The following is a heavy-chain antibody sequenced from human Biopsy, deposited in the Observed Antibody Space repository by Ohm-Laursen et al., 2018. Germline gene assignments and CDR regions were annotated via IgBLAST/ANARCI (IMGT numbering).Heavy chain of an antibody. CDR2: FRFEDRT. Sequence: SETLSLTCAVSGGSISNYFWTWIRQPPGKGLEWIGYFRFEDRTSYNSSLKSRVTISADTSKNQFSLNVNSVTAADTAVYYCAVLYGAFDYWGQGQLVSVSA. CDR1: GGSISNYF. D-gene: IGHD4/OR15-4a*01. J-gene: IGHJ4*02. V-gene: IGHV4-59*12. CDR3: AVLYGAFDY.